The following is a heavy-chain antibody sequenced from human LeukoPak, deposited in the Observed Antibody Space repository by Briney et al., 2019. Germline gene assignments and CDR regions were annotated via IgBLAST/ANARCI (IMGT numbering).Heavy chain of an antibody. Sequence: PSETLSLTCTVSGASISRNGVDYYWGWIRQPPGKGLEWIGSIYHSGSTYYNPSLKSRVTISVDTSKNQFSLKLSSVTAADTAVYYCARAPTEYSSSPGRFDPWGQGTLVTVSS. V-gene: IGHV4-38-2*02. J-gene: IGHJ5*02. CDR1: GASISRNGVDYY. CDR3: ARAPTEYSSSPGRFDP. D-gene: IGHD6-6*01. CDR2: IYHSGST.